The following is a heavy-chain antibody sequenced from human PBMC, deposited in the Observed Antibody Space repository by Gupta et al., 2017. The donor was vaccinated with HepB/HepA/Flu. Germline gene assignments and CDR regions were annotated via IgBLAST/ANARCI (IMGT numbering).Heavy chain of an antibody. D-gene: IGHD6-6*01. J-gene: IGHJ5*02. CDR3: ARARGPIPLLRQLVGWFDP. Sequence: QVQLVQSGAEVKKPGSSVKVSCKASGGTFSSYAISWVRQAPGQGLEWMGGIIPIFGTANYAQKFQGRVTITADESTSTAYMELSSLRSEDTAVYYCARARGPIPLLRQLVGWFDPWGQGTLVTVSS. CDR2: IIPIFGTA. V-gene: IGHV1-69*01. CDR1: GGTFSSYA.